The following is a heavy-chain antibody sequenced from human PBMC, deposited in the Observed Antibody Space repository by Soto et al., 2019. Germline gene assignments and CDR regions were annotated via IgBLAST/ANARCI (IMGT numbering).Heavy chain of an antibody. CDR1: GFNFINAC. V-gene: IGHV3-15*07. CDR2: VKSKTHGRTT. CDR3: TTDSYTTIIIVRFDY. Sequence: GGPQRLTSAASGFNFINACINSFRKAQGKVLEWVGRVKSKTHGRTTDYAEPVKGRFAISRDDSNNMVYLQMNSLKIEDTAVYYCTTDSYTTIIIVRFDYWGHGTLVTVSS. J-gene: IGHJ4*01. D-gene: IGHD3-22*01.